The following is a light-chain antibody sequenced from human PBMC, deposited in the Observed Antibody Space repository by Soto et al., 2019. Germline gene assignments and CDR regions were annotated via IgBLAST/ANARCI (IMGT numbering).Light chain of an antibody. CDR1: SSNIGAVYD. Sequence: QSVLTQPPSVSGAPGQTVTISCTGSSSNIGAVYDVHWYQQLPGTAPKLLIYGTHNRPSGVPDRFSASKSGTSASLAITGIQAEDEADYYCQSYDSSLRGYVFGTGTKVTVL. CDR3: QSYDSSLRGYV. CDR2: GTH. J-gene: IGLJ1*01. V-gene: IGLV1-40*01.